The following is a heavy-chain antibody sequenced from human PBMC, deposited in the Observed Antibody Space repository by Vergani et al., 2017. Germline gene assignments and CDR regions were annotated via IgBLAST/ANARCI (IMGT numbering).Heavy chain of an antibody. J-gene: IGHJ4*02. V-gene: IGHV3-30*18. CDR1: GFTFSSYG. CDR2: ISYDGSNK. CDR3: AKDQAYYGDYGGCDY. D-gene: IGHD4-17*01. Sequence: VQLVESGGGLVQPGRSLRLSCAASGFTFSSYGMHWVRQAPGKGLEWVAVISYDGSNKYYADSVKGRFTISRDNSKNTLYLQMNSLRAEDTAVYYCAKDQAYYGDYGGCDYWGQGTLVTVSS.